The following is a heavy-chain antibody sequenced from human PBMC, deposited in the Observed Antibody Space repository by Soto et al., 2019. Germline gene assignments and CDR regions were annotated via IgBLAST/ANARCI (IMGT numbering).Heavy chain of an antibody. CDR3: ARGYCSGGSCYPYYFDY. CDR2: IYYSGST. CDR1: GGSISSYY. D-gene: IGHD2-15*01. V-gene: IGHV4-59*01. J-gene: IGHJ4*02. Sequence: SETLSHTCTVSGGSISSYYWSWIRQPPGKGLEWIGYIYYSGSTNYNPSLKSRVTISVDPSKNQFSLKLSSVTAADTAVYYCARGYCSGGSCYPYYFDYWGQGTLVTVSS.